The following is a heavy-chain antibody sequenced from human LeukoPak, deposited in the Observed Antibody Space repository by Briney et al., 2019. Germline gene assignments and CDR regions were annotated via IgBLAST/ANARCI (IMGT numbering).Heavy chain of an antibody. CDR3: ARVLSSWVDY. CDR1: SYSISSGYY. Sequence: PSETLSLTCAVSSYSISSGYYWGWIRQPPGEGLEWIGSIYHSGSTYYNPSLKSRVTISVDTSKNQLSLKLSSVTAADTAVYYCARVLSSWVDYWGQGTLVTVSS. V-gene: IGHV4-38-2*01. D-gene: IGHD6-13*01. J-gene: IGHJ4*02. CDR2: IYHSGST.